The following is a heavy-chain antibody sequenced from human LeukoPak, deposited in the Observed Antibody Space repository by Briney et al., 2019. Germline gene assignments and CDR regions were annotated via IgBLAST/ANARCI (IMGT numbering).Heavy chain of an antibody. D-gene: IGHD5-24*01. CDR3: ARPIEEGDGYNPFDY. Sequence: GGSLRLSCAASRFSFSTYAMNWVRQAPGKGLEWVSAIDSSGTTTYYADSVKGRCTISRDNSKNTLYLQMNSLRAEDAAVYYCARPIEEGDGYNPFDYWGQGTLVTVSS. CDR1: RFSFSTYA. CDR2: IDSSGTTT. J-gene: IGHJ4*02. V-gene: IGHV3-23*05.